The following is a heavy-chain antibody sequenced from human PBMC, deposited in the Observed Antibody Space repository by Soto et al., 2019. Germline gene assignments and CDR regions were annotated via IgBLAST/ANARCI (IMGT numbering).Heavy chain of an antibody. CDR2: ISAYNGNT. CDR3: ARDFYGDYLETYYYYGMDV. V-gene: IGHV1-18*01. D-gene: IGHD4-17*01. Sequence: ASVKVSCKASGYTFTSYGISWVRQAPGQGLEWMGWISAYNGNTNYAQKLQGRVTMTTDTSTSTAYMELRSLRSDDTAVYYCARDFYGDYLETYYYYGMDVWGQGTTVTVSS. CDR1: GYTFTSYG. J-gene: IGHJ6*02.